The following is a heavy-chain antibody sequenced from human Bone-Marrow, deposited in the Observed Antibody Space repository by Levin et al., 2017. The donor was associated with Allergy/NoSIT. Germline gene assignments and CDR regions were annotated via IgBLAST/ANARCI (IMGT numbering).Heavy chain of an antibody. CDR3: AKCSGWYGKGYFDL. CDR1: GFTVSGTY. J-gene: IGHJ2*01. D-gene: IGHD6-19*01. Sequence: LSLTCAASGFTVSGTYMSWVRPAPGKGLEWVSVIYSGGDTKYTDSVTGRFTISRDDSKNTLYLQMNSLRVEDTAVYYCAKCSGWYGKGYFDLWGRGTLVTVSS. V-gene: IGHV3-53*01. CDR2: IYSGGDT.